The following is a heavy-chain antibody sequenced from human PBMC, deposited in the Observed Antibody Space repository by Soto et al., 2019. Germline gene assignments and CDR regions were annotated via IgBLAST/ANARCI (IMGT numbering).Heavy chain of an antibody. V-gene: IGHV3-23*01. CDR2: IKRGGGRT. Sequence: GGSLRLSCAASGFTFSRYWMDWVRQAPRKGLEWVSTIKRGGGRTYYADSVKGRFTISRDNSKNTLYLQMNSLRAEDTAVYYCAKLSCSSTSCYELDYWGQGTLVTVSS. CDR1: GFTFSRYW. J-gene: IGHJ4*02. CDR3: AKLSCSSTSCYELDY. D-gene: IGHD2-2*01.